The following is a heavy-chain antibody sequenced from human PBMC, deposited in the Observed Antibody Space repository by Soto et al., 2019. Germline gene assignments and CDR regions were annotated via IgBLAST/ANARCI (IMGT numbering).Heavy chain of an antibody. V-gene: IGHV4-59*08. J-gene: IGHJ5*02. CDR1: GGSISSYY. CDR3: ARHLGYSSGPNWFDP. Sequence: SETLSLTCTVSGGSISSYYWSWIRQPPGKGLEWTGYIYYSGSTNYNPSLKSRVTISVDTSKNQFSLKLSSVTAADTAVYYCARHLGYSSGPNWFDPWGQGTLVTVSS. D-gene: IGHD6-19*01. CDR2: IYYSGST.